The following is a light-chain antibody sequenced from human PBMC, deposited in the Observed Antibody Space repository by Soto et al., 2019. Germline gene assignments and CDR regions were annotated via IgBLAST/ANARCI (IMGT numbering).Light chain of an antibody. V-gene: IGKV3-11*01. CDR3: QHRYNWPYT. CDR2: DAS. CDR1: HSVGSY. J-gene: IGKJ2*01. Sequence: EIVLTQSPATLSLSPGERATLSCRASHSVGSYLTWYQLKPGQAPRVLIYDASNRATGIPARFSGSGSGTDFILIVNSLEPEYSAVYYCQHRYNWPYTFGQGTNLEIK.